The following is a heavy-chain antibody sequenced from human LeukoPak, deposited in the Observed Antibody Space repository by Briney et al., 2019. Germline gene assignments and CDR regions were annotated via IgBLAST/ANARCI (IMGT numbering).Heavy chain of an antibody. CDR2: IRYDGSNK. V-gene: IGHV3-30*02. CDR1: GFTFSSYG. CDR3: AKSLPSSMFFDY. J-gene: IGHJ4*02. Sequence: GGSLRLSCAASGFTFSSYGMHWVRQAPGKGLEWVAFIRYDGSNKCYADSVKGRFTISRDNSKNTLYLQMNSLRAEDTAVYYCAKSLPSSMFFDYWGQGTLVTVSS. D-gene: IGHD2-2*01.